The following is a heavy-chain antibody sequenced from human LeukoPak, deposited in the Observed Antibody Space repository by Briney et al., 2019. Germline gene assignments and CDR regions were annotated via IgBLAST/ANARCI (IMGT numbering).Heavy chain of an antibody. CDR3: ARDSPGYGAYVS. V-gene: IGHV3-7*01. D-gene: IGHD5-12*01. CDR1: GFTFSTYW. Sequence: PGGSLRLSCAASGFTFSTYWMTWVRQAPGKGLEWVANIKEDGNREYYVDSVKGRFTISRDNAKNSLYLQMDSLTAEDTAVYYCARDSPGYGAYVSWGQGTLVSVSS. J-gene: IGHJ1*01. CDR2: IKEDGNRE.